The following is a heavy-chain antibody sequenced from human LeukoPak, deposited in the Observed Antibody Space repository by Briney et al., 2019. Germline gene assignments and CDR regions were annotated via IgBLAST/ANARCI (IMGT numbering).Heavy chain of an antibody. Sequence: ASVKVSCKASGYTFTSYYMHWVRQAPGQGLEWMGIINPSGGSTSYARKFQGRVTMTRDTSTSTVYMELSSLRSEDTAVYYCARDRNYYDSSGSPNNWFDPWGQGTLVTVSS. CDR3: ARDRNYYDSSGSPNNWFDP. CDR2: INPSGGST. V-gene: IGHV1-46*01. CDR1: GYTFTSYY. J-gene: IGHJ5*02. D-gene: IGHD3-22*01.